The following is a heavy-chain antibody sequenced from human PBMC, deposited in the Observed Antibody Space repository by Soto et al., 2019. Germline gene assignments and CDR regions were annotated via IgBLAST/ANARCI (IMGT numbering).Heavy chain of an antibody. Sequence: SENLYLALAVYGAAISQHSWRCIRQPPGRRLEYIGFIYNGGRPNYNPSLESRLTISPDTSQNQFSLKLKSVTAADTAVYYCARGEWFVRGYGMDVWGRGTTVT. V-gene: IGHV4-59*11. CDR2: IYNGGRP. CDR3: ARGEWFVRGYGMDV. D-gene: IGHD3-3*01. J-gene: IGHJ6*02. CDR1: GAAISQHS.